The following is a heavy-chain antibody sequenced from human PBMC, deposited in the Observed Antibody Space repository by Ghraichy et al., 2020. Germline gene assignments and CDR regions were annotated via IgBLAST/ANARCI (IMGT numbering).Heavy chain of an antibody. CDR1: GYTSSSHA. J-gene: IGHJ4*02. Sequence: ASVKVSCKASGYTSSSHAMHWVRQAPGQRFEWMGWLNADNGNTRLSQKFQGRLTITRDTSAGTAYMELSSLRSEDTAVYYCANDNGEHTARDPGGYWGQGTLVNVAS. CDR2: LNADNGNT. CDR3: ANDNGEHTARDPGGY. D-gene: IGHD1-1*01. V-gene: IGHV1-3*01.